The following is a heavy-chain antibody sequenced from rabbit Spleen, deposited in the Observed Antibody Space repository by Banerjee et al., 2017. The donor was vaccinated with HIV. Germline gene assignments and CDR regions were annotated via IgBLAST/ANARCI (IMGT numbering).Heavy chain of an antibody. V-gene: IGHV1S40*01. D-gene: IGHD4-2*01. CDR3: ARAGYGGNGDTTGFNL. J-gene: IGHJ4*01. CDR2: IDTNDADT. CDR1: GFSFSSSYY. Sequence: QSLEESGGDLVKPGASLTLTCKASGFSFSSSYYMCWVRQAPGKGLEWIACIDTNDADTDYANWPKGRFTISKASSTTVTLQMTSLTAADTATYFCARAGYGGNGDTTGFNLWGPGTLVTVS.